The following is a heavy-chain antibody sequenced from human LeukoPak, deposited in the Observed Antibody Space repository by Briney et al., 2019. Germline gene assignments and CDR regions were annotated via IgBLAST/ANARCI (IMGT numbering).Heavy chain of an antibody. CDR3: ARSRRRFFDY. Sequence: SETLSLTCAVYGGSFSGYYWSWIRQPAGKGLEWIGEINHSGSTNYNPSLKSRVTISVDTSKNQFSLKLSSMTAADTAVYYCARSRRRFFDYWGQGTLVTVSS. CDR1: GGSFSGYY. V-gene: IGHV4-34*01. CDR2: INHSGST. J-gene: IGHJ4*02.